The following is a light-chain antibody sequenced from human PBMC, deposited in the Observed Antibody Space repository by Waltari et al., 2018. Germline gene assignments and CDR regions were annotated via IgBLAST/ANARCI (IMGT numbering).Light chain of an antibody. J-gene: IGLJ3*02. V-gene: IGLV2-14*02. CDR2: EAT. CDR1: SSDVGRYNL. CDR3: CSYTSSSTPRL. Sequence: QSALTQPASVSGSPGQSITISCTWASSDVGRYNLVSWYQQHPGKAPNLIIYEATTRPSGCSDRFSGAKSGYTASLTISGLQADDEADYYCCSYTSSSTPRLFGGGTKLTIL.